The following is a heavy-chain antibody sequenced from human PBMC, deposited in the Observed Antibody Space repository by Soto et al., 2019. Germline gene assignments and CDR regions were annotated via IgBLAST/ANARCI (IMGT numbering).Heavy chain of an antibody. J-gene: IGHJ4*02. CDR1: GGSISSSSYY. D-gene: IGHD3-22*01. CDR3: ARHEDGSSGYRDYYFDY. CDR2: IYYSGST. V-gene: IGHV4-39*01. Sequence: QLQLQESGPGLVKPSETLSLTCTVSGGSISSSSYYWGWIRQPPGKGLEWIGSIYYSGSTYYNPSLKSRVTISVDTSKNQFSLKLSSVTAADTAVYYCARHEDGSSGYRDYYFDYWGQGTLVTVSS.